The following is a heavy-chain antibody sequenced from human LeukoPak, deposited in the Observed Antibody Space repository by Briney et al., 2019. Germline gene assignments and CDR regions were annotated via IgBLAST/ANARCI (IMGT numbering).Heavy chain of an antibody. V-gene: IGHV3-74*01. J-gene: IGHJ5*02. CDR3: ARDFKDISP. Sequence: GGSLRLSCAASGFIFSSYWMHWVRQAPGKGLVWVSGINTGGSDTRYADFVKGRFTISRDNAKNTLYLQVNSLRAEDTAMYYCARDFKDISPWGLGTLVTVSS. D-gene: IGHD3-9*01. CDR1: GFIFSSYW. CDR2: INTGGSDT.